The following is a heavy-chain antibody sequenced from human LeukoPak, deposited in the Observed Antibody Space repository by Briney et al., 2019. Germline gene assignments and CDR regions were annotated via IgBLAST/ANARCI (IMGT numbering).Heavy chain of an antibody. Sequence: SETLSLTCTVSGGSISSSSYYWGWIRQPPGKGLEWIGSIYYSGSTYYNPSLKSRVTISVDTSKNQFSLKLSFVTAADTAVYYCARHPPYGYFSGGDWFDPWGQGTLATVSS. J-gene: IGHJ5*02. CDR1: GGSISSSSYY. D-gene: IGHD5-18*01. CDR3: ARHPPYGYFSGGDWFDP. CDR2: IYYSGST. V-gene: IGHV4-39*01.